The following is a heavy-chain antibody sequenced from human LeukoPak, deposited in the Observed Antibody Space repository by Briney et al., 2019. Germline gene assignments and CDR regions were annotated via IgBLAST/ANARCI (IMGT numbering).Heavy chain of an antibody. CDR3: AREESSLVLGGLAY. CDR2: IQTDGNPK. V-gene: IGHV3-30*02. Sequence: PGGSLRLSCAASGFTFSNYGIHWVRQAPGKGLEWVTFIQTDGNPKYYADSVRGRFTISRDNSKNTVSLKMNSLRAEDTAVYHCAREESSLVLGGLAYWGQGTLVTVSS. CDR1: GFTFSNYG. D-gene: IGHD6-13*01. J-gene: IGHJ4*02.